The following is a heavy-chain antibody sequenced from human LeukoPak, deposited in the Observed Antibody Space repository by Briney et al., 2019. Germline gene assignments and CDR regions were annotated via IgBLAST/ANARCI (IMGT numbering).Heavy chain of an antibody. J-gene: IGHJ3*02. CDR1: GFTFSSYS. CDR2: ISSSSSYI. V-gene: IGHV3-21*01. CDR3: ARFLYYYDSGGTDAFDI. D-gene: IGHD3-22*01. Sequence: GGSLRLSCAASGFTFSSYSMNWVRQAPGKGLEWVSSISSSSSYIYYADSVKGRFTISRDNAKNSLYLQMNSLRAEDTAVYYCARFLYYYDSGGTDAFDIWGQGTMVTVSS.